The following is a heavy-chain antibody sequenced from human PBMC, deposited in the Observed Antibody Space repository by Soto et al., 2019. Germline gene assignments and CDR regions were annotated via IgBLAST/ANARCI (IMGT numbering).Heavy chain of an antibody. CDR2: IYSGDSDT. J-gene: IGHJ6*02. Sequence: GESLKISCKGSGYSFTSYWIGWVRQMPGKGLEWMGIIYSGDSDTRYSPSFQGQVTISADKSISTAYLQWSSLKASDTAMYYCERQAAMGGYYYYYYYGMDVWGQGTTVTVSS. V-gene: IGHV5-51*01. CDR3: ERQAAMGGYYYYYYYGMDV. D-gene: IGHD5-18*01. CDR1: GYSFTSYW.